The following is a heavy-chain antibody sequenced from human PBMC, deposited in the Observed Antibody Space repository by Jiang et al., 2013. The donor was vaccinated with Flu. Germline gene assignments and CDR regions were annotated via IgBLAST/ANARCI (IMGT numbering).Heavy chain of an antibody. V-gene: IGHV3-33*01. CDR1: GFTFSSYG. CDR3: ARGWGVVPAAMNWFDP. Sequence: QLVESGGGVVQPGRSLRLSCAASGFTFSSYGMHWVRQAPGKGLVWVAVIWYDGSSKYYADSVKGRFTISRDNSKNTLYLQMNSLRAEDTAVYYCARGWGVVPAAMNWFDPWGQGTLVTVSS. J-gene: IGHJ5*02. D-gene: IGHD2-2*01. CDR2: IWYDGSSK.